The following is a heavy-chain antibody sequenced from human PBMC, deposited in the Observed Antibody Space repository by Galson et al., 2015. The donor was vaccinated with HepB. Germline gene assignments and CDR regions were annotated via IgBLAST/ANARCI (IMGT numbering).Heavy chain of an antibody. CDR3: ARDRAVVSATGTGWFDP. V-gene: IGHV1-18*04. CDR2: ITAYNGNT. J-gene: IGHJ5*02. D-gene: IGHD6-13*01. Sequence: QSGAEVKEPGASVTVSCKASAYTFTTYAITWVRRAPGQGLEWMGWITAYNGNTNYAQKSQGRITMTTDTSTTTAYMELRSLRSDDTALYYCARDRAVVSATGTGWFDPWGQGTLVTVSS. CDR1: AYTFTTYA.